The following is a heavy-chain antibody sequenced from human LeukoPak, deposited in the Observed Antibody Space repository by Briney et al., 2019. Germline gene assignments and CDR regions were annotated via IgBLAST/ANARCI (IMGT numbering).Heavy chain of an antibody. D-gene: IGHD1-26*01. Sequence: GGSLRLSCAASGFTFSSYGMHWVRQAPGKGLEWVAVISYDGSNKYYADSVKGRFTISRDNSKNTLYPQMSSLRAADTAVYYCARDNEKWDLRGAFDIWGQGTMVTVSS. CDR3: ARDNEKWDLRGAFDI. CDR1: GFTFSSYG. CDR2: ISYDGSNK. J-gene: IGHJ3*02. V-gene: IGHV3-30*03.